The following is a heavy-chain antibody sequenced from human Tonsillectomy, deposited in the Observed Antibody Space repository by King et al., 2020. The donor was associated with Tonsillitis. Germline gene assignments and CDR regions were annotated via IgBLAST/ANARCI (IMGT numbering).Heavy chain of an antibody. CDR1: GFTFSNYN. V-gene: IGHV3-48*01. D-gene: IGHD2-2*01. Sequence: VQLVESGGALVQPGGSLRLSCSASGFTFSNYNMNWVRQAPGKGLEWISYINADTTATYYADSVKGRFTISRDNAKGSLSLQMGSLRAEDTAVYYCARADSGYSSTWSFWGRGTLVTVSS. J-gene: IGHJ4*02. CDR3: ARADSGYSSTWSF. CDR2: INADTTAT.